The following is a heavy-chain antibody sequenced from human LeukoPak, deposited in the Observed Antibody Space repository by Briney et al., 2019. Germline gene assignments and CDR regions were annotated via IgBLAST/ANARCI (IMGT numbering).Heavy chain of an antibody. CDR3: AKDQYVWGSYRFDY. Sequence: PGGSLRLSCAASGFTFSDYYMSWVRQAPGKGLEWVSAISGSGGSTYYADSVKGRFTISRDNSKNTLYLQMNSLRAEDTAVYYCAKDQYVWGSYRFDYWGQGTLVTVSS. CDR2: ISGSGGST. D-gene: IGHD3-16*02. V-gene: IGHV3-23*01. CDR1: GFTFSDYY. J-gene: IGHJ4*02.